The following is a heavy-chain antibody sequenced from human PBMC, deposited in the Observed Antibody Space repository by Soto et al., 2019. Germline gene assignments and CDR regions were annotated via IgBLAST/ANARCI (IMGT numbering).Heavy chain of an antibody. CDR3: ASLAAAQIGDSSGWYDLFDY. CDR1: GFTFSSYS. D-gene: IGHD6-19*01. J-gene: IGHJ4*02. V-gene: IGHV3-30-3*01. CDR2: ISYDGSNK. Sequence: QVQLVESGGGVVQPGRSLRLSCAASGFTFSSYSMHWVRQAPGRGLEWVAVISYDGSNKYYADSVKGRFTISRDNSKNTLYLQMNSLRAEDTAVYYCASLAAAQIGDSSGWYDLFDYWGQGTLVTVSS.